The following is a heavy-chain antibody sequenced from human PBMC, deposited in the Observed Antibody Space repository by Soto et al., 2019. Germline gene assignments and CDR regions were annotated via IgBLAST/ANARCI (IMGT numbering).Heavy chain of an antibody. J-gene: IGHJ5*02. CDR2: IIPIFGTA. D-gene: IGHD2-2*01. CDR3: ARDMAVVPAAYNWFDP. V-gene: IGHV1-69*13. CDR1: GGTFSSYA. Sequence: SVKVSCKASGGTFSSYAISWVRQAPGQGLEWMGGIIPIFGTANYAQKFQGRVTITADESTSTAYMELSSLRSEDTAVYYCARDMAVVPAAYNWFDPWGQGTLVTVS.